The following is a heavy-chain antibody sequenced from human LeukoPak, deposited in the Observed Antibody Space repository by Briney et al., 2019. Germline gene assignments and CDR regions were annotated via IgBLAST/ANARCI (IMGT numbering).Heavy chain of an antibody. CDR3: AKITSGSYYFDY. Sequence: GGSLRLSCAASGFTFSSYAMSWVRQAPGKGLEWVSAISGSGGSTYYADPVKGRFTISRDNSKNTLYLQMNSLRAEDTAVYYCAKITSGSYYFDYWGQGTLVTVSS. CDR2: ISGSGGST. CDR1: GFTFSSYA. D-gene: IGHD1-26*01. J-gene: IGHJ4*02. V-gene: IGHV3-23*01.